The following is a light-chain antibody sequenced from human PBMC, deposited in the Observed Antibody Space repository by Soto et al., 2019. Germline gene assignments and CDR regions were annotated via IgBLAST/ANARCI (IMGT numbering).Light chain of an antibody. J-gene: IGKJ1*01. Sequence: DILLTQSPCTLSLSAGDRATVSCRASQSVSSSFLAWYQEKPGKTPRLLMPSASSRATGIPDRFSGSGSGTDFTRTIHRLEPEDSAVYYCQQYGRPFGQGTKVDIK. CDR2: SAS. CDR1: QSVSSSF. CDR3: QQYGRP. V-gene: IGKV3-20*01.